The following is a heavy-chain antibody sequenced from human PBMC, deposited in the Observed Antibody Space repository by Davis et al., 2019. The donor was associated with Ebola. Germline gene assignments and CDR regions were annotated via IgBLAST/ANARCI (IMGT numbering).Heavy chain of an antibody. D-gene: IGHD5-24*01. V-gene: IGHV4-39*01. CDR3: ARQGQMATWEADY. CDR2: IYYSGST. CDR1: GGSISSSSYY. J-gene: IGHJ4*02. Sequence: PSETLSLTCTVSGGSISSSSYYWGWIRQPPGKGLEWIGSIYYSGSTYYNPSLKSRVTISVDTSKNQFSLKLSSVTAADTAVYYCARQGQMATWEADYWGQGTLVTVSS.